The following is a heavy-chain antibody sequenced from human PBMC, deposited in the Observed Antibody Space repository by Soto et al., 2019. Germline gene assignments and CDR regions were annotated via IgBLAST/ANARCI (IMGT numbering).Heavy chain of an antibody. CDR2: ISSSSSYT. CDR3: ARVFIWSGYAFDI. D-gene: IGHD3-3*01. CDR1: GFTFSDYY. Sequence: QVQLVESGGGLVKPGGSLRLSCAASGFTFSDYYMSWIRQAPGKGLEWVSYISSSSSYTNYADSVKGRFTISRDNAKNSLYLQMNSLRAEDTAVYYCARVFIWSGYAFDIWGQGTMVTVSS. V-gene: IGHV3-11*06. J-gene: IGHJ3*02.